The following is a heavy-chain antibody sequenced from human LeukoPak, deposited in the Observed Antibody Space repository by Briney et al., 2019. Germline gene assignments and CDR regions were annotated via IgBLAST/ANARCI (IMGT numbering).Heavy chain of an antibody. CDR2: IYHSGGT. CDR3: ARSKVNWFDP. V-gene: IGHV4-4*02. CDR1: GGSISSSTNW. J-gene: IGHJ5*02. Sequence: PSETLSLTCAVSGGSISSSTNWWSWVRQPPGKGLEWIGEIYHSGGTNYNPSLKSRITISVDTSKNQFSLKLSSVTAADMAVYYCARSKVNWFDPWGQGTLVTVSS.